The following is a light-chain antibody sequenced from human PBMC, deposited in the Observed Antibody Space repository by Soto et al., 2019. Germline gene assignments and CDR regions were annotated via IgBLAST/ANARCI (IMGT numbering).Light chain of an antibody. CDR2: AAS. CDR1: QSVSSSY. CDR3: QHLGSSPRT. Sequence: EIVLTQSPGTLCLSSGERATLSCRASQSVSSSYLAWYQQKPGQAPRLLIYAASSRATGIPDRFSDSGSGTDFTLTLSGLEHVDFAVYDCQHLGSSPRTFGQGTKVDI. V-gene: IGKV3-20*01. J-gene: IGKJ1*01.